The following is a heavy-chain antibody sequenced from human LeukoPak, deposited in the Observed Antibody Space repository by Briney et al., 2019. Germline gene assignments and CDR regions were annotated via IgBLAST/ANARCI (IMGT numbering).Heavy chain of an antibody. D-gene: IGHD3-22*01. Sequence: GESLRLSCAAFGFTFSSYAMSWVRQAPGKGLEWVSAISGSGGSTYYADSVKGRFTISRDNSKNTLYLQMNSLRAEDTAVYYCAKAFYDSSGYYGETRFGIDYWGQGTLVTVSS. CDR2: ISGSGGST. J-gene: IGHJ4*02. CDR1: GFTFSSYA. CDR3: AKAFYDSSGYYGETRFGIDY. V-gene: IGHV3-23*01.